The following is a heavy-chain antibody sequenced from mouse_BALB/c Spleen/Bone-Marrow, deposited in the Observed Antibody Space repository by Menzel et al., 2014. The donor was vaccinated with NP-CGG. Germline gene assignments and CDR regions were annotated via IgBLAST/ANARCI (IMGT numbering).Heavy chain of an antibody. Sequence: QVQLKESGAELMKPGASVKISCKATGYTFSSYWIEWVKQRPGHGLEWIGEILPGSGNTNYNEKFKGMATFTADTSSNTAYMQLSSLTSEDSAVYYCARENDYWYFDVWGAGTTVTVSS. CDR2: ILPGSGNT. CDR3: ARENDYWYFDV. V-gene: IGHV1-9*01. J-gene: IGHJ1*01. D-gene: IGHD2-3*01. CDR1: GYTFSSYW.